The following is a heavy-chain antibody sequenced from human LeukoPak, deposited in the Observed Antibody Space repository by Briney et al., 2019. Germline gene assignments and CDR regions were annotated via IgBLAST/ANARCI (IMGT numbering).Heavy chain of an antibody. J-gene: IGHJ4*02. CDR2: IYWDDDK. CDR1: GFSLSTSGVG. Sequence: KVSGPTLVKPTQTPTLTCTFSGFSLSTSGVGVGWIRQPPGKALEWLALIYWDDDKRYSPSLKSRLTITKDTSKNQVVLTMTNMDPVDTATYYCARGEQQLVRPFFDYWGQGTLVTVSS. V-gene: IGHV2-5*02. D-gene: IGHD6-13*01. CDR3: ARGEQQLVRPFFDY.